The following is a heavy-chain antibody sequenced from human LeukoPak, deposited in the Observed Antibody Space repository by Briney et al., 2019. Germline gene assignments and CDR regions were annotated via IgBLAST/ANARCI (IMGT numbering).Heavy chain of an antibody. CDR2: IYYSGST. CDR3: ARAGKYYYDSSGYPMGYYYYYMDV. Sequence: SETLSLTCTVSGGSISSGDYYWSWIRQPPGKGLEWIGYIYYSGSTYYNPSLKSRVTMSVDTSKNQFSLKLSSVTAADTAVYYCARAGKYYYDSSGYPMGYYYYYMDVWGKGTTVTVSS. CDR1: GGSISSGDYY. D-gene: IGHD3-22*01. V-gene: IGHV4-30-4*08. J-gene: IGHJ6*03.